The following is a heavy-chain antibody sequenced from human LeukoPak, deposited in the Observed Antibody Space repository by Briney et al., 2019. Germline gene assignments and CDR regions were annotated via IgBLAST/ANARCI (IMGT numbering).Heavy chain of an antibody. Sequence: SETLSLTCTVSGGSISSSSYYWGWIRQPPGKGLEWIGSIYYSGSTYYNSSLKSRVTISVDTSKNQFSLKLSSVTAADTAVYYCARGPRRNFPGYSSSPNWFDPWGQGTLVTVSS. CDR1: GGSISSSSYY. J-gene: IGHJ5*02. V-gene: IGHV4-39*07. CDR2: IYYSGST. CDR3: ARGPRRNFPGYSSSPNWFDP. D-gene: IGHD6-13*01.